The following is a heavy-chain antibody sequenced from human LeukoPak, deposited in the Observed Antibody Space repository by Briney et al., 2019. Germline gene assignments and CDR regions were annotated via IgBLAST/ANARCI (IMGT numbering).Heavy chain of an antibody. V-gene: IGHV3-7*01. D-gene: IGHD3-3*01. J-gene: IGHJ4*02. Sequence: GGSLRLSCAASGFTSSSYWMSWVRQAPGKGLEWVANIKQDGSEKYYVDSVKGRFAISRDNAKNSLYLQMNSLRAEDTAVYYCARWCVPYDFWSGYYTGLFDYWGQGTLVTVSS. CDR3: ARWCVPYDFWSGYYTGLFDY. CDR2: IKQDGSEK. CDR1: GFTSSSYW.